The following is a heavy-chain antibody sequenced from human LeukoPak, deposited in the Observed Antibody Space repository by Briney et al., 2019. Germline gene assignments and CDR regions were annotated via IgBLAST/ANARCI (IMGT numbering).Heavy chain of an antibody. CDR3: ARDPPGGGY. CDR2: MYSGGST. Sequence: GVSLRLSCAASGITVSVNFMSWVRQAPGKGPEWVSAMYSGGSTAYADSVRGRFIISRDAAKNTVDLQMNSLRTEDTAVYDCARDPPGGGYWGQGTLVTVSS. J-gene: IGHJ4*02. V-gene: IGHV3-66*02. CDR1: GITVSVNF. D-gene: IGHD1-26*01.